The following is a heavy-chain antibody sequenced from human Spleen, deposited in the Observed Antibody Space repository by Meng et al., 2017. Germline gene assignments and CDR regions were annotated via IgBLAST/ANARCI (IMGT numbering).Heavy chain of an antibody. CDR1: VDSISSSYW. V-gene: IGHV4-4*02. D-gene: IGHD6-13*01. J-gene: IGHJ4*02. Sequence: QGQVEGAGPGLGRPSGSLSLTCAVSVDSISSSYWWSWVRQTPGKGLEWIGEIYHSGNTNYNPSLKSRVTISIDKSKNQFSLKLTSVTAADTAVYYCARGSMTGAGDFEYWGQGTLVTVSS. CDR3: ARGSMTGAGDFEY. CDR2: IYHSGNT.